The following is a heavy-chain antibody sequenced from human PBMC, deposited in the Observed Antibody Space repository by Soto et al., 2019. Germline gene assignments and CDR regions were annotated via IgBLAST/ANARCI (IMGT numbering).Heavy chain of an antibody. CDR2: SEVKGKGKGYTT. Sequence: GGSLRLSCVASGLTFIDHDMDWVRQAPGKGLEWVGRSEVKGKGKGYTTDYAASVGGRFTISRDDSKKSLYLQANSLKTEDTAVYYCVCWISGVGFWGQGTLVTVSS. V-gene: IGHV3-72*01. D-gene: IGHD1-26*01. CDR1: GLTFIDHD. J-gene: IGHJ4*02. CDR3: VCWISGVGF.